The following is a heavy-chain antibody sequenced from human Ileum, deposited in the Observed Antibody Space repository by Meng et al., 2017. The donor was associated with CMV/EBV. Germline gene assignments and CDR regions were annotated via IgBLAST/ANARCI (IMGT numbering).Heavy chain of an antibody. Sequence: QVQWVESGGGLVKSGGPLRLSCAASGFTFSSYGMHWVRQAPGKGLEWVAIIRNDGSYKYYADSVKGRFTISRDNSKNTLYLQMNSLEPEDTAVYYCVRINYLDHWGQGTLVTVSS. CDR1: GFTFSSYG. J-gene: IGHJ4*02. CDR3: VRINYLDH. CDR2: IRNDGSYK. V-gene: IGHV3-30*02.